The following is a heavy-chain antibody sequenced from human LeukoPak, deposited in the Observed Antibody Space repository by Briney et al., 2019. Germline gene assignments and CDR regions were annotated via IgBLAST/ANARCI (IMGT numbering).Heavy chain of an antibody. J-gene: IGHJ3*02. D-gene: IGHD3-22*01. Sequence: GGSLRLSCAASGFTFSSYGMHWVRQAPGKGLEWVAVIWYDGSNKYYADSVKGRFTISRDNSKNTLYLQMNSLRAEDTAVYYCARKYYYDSSGSIGDAIDIWGQGTMVTVSS. CDR3: ARKYYYDSSGSIGDAIDI. V-gene: IGHV3-33*01. CDR2: IWYDGSNK. CDR1: GFTFSSYG.